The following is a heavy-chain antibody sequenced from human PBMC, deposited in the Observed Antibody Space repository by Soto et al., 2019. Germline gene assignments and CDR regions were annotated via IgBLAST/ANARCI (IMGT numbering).Heavy chain of an antibody. D-gene: IGHD5-18*01. Sequence: GASVKVSCQASGGTFSSYAISWVRQAPGQGLEWMGGIIPIFGTANYAQKSQGRVTITADESTSTAYMELSSLRSEDTAVYYCARDDDTARRYYYYGMDVWGQGTTVTVSS. V-gene: IGHV1-69*13. J-gene: IGHJ6*02. CDR1: GGTFSSYA. CDR3: ARDDDTARRYYYYGMDV. CDR2: IIPIFGTA.